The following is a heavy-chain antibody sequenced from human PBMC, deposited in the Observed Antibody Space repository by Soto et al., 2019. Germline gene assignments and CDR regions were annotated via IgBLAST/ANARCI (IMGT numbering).Heavy chain of an antibody. CDR3: ARGYCSGGSGYPGQDYYYYYMDV. J-gene: IGHJ6*03. D-gene: IGHD2-15*01. V-gene: IGHV4-34*01. Sequence: QVQLQQWGAGLLKPSETLSLTCAVYGGSFSGYYCSWIRQPPGKGLEWIGEINHSGSTNYNPSLTSRVTLSVETSKTQFSLKMSSVTAADTAVYYCARGYCSGGSGYPGQDYYYYYMDVWGKGTTVTVSS. CDR1: GGSFSGYY. CDR2: INHSGST.